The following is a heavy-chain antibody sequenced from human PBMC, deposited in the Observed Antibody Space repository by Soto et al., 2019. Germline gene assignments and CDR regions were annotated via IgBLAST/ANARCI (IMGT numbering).Heavy chain of an antibody. J-gene: IGHJ5*02. Sequence: HPGGSLRLSCAASGLTFSGSAMHWVRQASGKGLEWVGRIRSKANSYATEYAASAKGRFTITRDDSKNTAYLRMNSLKTEDTAVYYCTRDIVVVPTGGFPSWFDPWGQGTLVTVSS. D-gene: IGHD2-2*01. CDR3: TRDIVVVPTGGFPSWFDP. V-gene: IGHV3-73*01. CDR1: GLTFSGSA. CDR2: IRSKANSYAT.